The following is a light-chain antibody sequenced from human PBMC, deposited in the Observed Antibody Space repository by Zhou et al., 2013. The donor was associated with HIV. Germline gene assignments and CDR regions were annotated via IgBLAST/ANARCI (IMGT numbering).Light chain of an antibody. V-gene: IGKV1-33*01. Sequence: IRMTQSPSSFSASTGDRVTITCRASQSISSWLAWYQQKPGKAPKLLIYGAYNLETGAPSRFSGRGTGTNFTFAINRLQTEDIGTYYCLQYGDVPLTFGGGTKVE. J-gene: IGKJ4*01. CDR3: LQYGDVPLT. CDR2: GAY. CDR1: QSISSW.